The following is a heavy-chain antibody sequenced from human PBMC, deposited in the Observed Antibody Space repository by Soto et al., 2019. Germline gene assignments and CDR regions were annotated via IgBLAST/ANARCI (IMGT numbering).Heavy chain of an antibody. D-gene: IGHD6-19*01. CDR2: IGGTGGDT. V-gene: IGHV3-23*01. CDR3: AKDAVAYNGEWDWFDS. CDR1: GFIFSDYA. Sequence: DVQLLESGGGLVQPGGSLRLSCAASGFIFSDYAMTWVRQAPGKGLESVSAIGGTGGDTYYTDSVKGRFTISRVNSKNTLYLQMNSLSAEDTAVYYCAKDAVAYNGEWDWFDSWCQGSLFTVPA. J-gene: IGHJ5*01.